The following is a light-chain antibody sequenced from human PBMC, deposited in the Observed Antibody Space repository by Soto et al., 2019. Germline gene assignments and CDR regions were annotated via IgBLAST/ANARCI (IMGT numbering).Light chain of an antibody. J-gene: IGLJ3*02. CDR3: KSRTTRNTLV. V-gene: IGLV2-8*01. CDR2: EVS. CDR1: SGDVGGYNY. Sequence: SVLTRPPSVSGSPGQSVTISCSGTSGDVGGYNYVSWYQQHPGTAPKLVIYEVSERPSAVPDRFSGSRSGNTASLTISGLQAEDEADYYCKSRTTRNTLVFGGGTKVTV.